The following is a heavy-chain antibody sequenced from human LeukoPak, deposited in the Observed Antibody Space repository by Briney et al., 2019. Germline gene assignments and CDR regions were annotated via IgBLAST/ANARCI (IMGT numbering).Heavy chain of an antibody. CDR1: GFTFSSYA. CDR3: VYDSSGYDAFDI. Sequence: GGSLRLSCAACGFTFSSYAMSLVRQAPGKGLEWVSAISGSGGSTYYADSVKGRFTISRDNSKNTLYLQMNSLRAEDTAVYYCVYDSSGYDAFDIWGQGTMVTVSS. D-gene: IGHD3-22*01. CDR2: ISGSGGST. J-gene: IGHJ3*02. V-gene: IGHV3-23*01.